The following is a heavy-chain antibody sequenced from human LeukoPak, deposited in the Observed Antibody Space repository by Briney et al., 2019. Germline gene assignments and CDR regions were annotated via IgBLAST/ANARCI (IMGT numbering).Heavy chain of an antibody. CDR3: ARGGSDTAMAHDY. CDR2: INRDGSRT. V-gene: IGHV3-74*01. CDR1: GFTFSNHW. Sequence: RSGGSLRLSCAAPGFTFSNHWMHWVRHAPGKGLMWVSRINRDGSRTDYADSVKGRFTISRDDAKNTLYLQVNSLRAEDTAVYFCARGGSDTAMAHDYWGQGTLVTVSS. J-gene: IGHJ4*02. D-gene: IGHD5-18*01.